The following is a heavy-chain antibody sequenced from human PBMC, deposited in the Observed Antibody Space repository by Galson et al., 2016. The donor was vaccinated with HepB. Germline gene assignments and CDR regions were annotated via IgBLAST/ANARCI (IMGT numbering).Heavy chain of an antibody. Sequence: ETLSLTCGVSGVSITGENWWTWVRQSPGKGLEWIGEISHSGSTHYHPSLQGRVTIAVDKAKNQFSLKVTSVTAADTAVYYCARESYDYWRGPNQFMDVWGQGTTVTVSS. J-gene: IGHJ6*02. CDR2: ISHSGST. V-gene: IGHV4-4*02. CDR3: ARESYDYWRGPNQFMDV. CDR1: GVSITGENW. D-gene: IGHD3-3*01.